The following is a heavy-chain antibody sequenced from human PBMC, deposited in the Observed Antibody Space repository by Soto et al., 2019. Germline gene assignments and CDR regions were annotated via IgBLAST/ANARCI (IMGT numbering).Heavy chain of an antibody. V-gene: IGHV3-33*01. CDR3: AREPVGDYDLGRNYCSDRMDV. J-gene: IGHJ6*02. CDR2: IWCDGSKT. D-gene: IGHD4-17*01. CDR1: RFNFRSYG. Sequence: QEQLVESGGGVVQPGGSLRLSCAASRFNFRSYGMNWARQAPGKGLEWVAVIWCDGSKTYYTDSVKGRFTISRDNSENQLYLHMNTVRGEDTAVYYCAREPVGDYDLGRNYCSDRMDVWGQGTTVTGSS.